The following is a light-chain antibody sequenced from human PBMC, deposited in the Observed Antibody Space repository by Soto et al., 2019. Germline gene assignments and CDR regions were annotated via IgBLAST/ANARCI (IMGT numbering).Light chain of an antibody. CDR2: NAF. J-gene: IGKJ4*01. V-gene: IGKV3D-20*02. Sequence: EIVLTQSPGTLSLSPGERATLSCRASQSVSSSYLAWYQQKPGQAPRLLIYNAFNRATGIPDRFSGSGSGTDFTLTISSLEPEDFAVYYCQQRSNWPPLTFGGGTKVDIK. CDR1: QSVSSSY. CDR3: QQRSNWPPLT.